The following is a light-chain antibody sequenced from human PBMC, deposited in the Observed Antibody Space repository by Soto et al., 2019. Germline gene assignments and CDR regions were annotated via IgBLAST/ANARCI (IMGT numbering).Light chain of an antibody. CDR3: QQYYSYPRT. CDR2: AAS. Sequence: AIRMTQPPSSFSASTGDRVTITCRASKGISSYLAWYQQKPGKAPKLLIYAASTLQSGVPSKVSGSVSGTDFTLTSSCLQSEDFATYYCQQYYSYPRTFGQGTKVEIK. J-gene: IGKJ1*01. V-gene: IGKV1-8*01. CDR1: KGISSY.